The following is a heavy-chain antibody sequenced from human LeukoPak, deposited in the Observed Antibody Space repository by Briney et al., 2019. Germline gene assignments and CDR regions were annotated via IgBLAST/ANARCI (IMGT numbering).Heavy chain of an antibody. CDR2: ISSSSSYI. CDR1: GFTFSSYS. J-gene: IGHJ3*02. CDR3: ARVGGGNSMARAFDI. D-gene: IGHD4-23*01. V-gene: IGHV3-21*01. Sequence: GGSLRLSCAASGFTFSSYSMNWVRQAPGKGLGWVSSISSSSSYIYYADSVKGRFTISRDNAKNSLYLQMNSLRAEDTAVYYCARVGGGNSMARAFDIWGQGTMVTVSS.